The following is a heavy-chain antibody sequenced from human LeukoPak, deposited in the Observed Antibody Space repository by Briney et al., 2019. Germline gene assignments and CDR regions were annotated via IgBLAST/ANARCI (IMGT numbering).Heavy chain of an antibody. D-gene: IGHD3-9*01. CDR2: IYTSGST. CDR3: ARDGYDILTGYYSHNWFDP. J-gene: IGHJ5*02. V-gene: IGHV4-4*07. Sequence: TSETLSRTCTVSGGSISSYYWSWIRKPAGKGLEWIGRIYTSGSTNYNPSLKSRVTMSVDTSKNQFSLKLSSVTAADTAVYYCARDGYDILTGYYSHNWFDPWGQGTLVTVSS. CDR1: GGSISSYY.